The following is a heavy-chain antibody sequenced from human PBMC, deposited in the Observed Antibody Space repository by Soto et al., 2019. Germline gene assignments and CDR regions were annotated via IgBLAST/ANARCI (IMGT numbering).Heavy chain of an antibody. CDR2: TYYRSKWYN. CDR1: GDSVSSNSAA. D-gene: IGHD1-7*01. Sequence: SQTLSLTCAIPGDSVSSNSAAWNWIRQSPSRGLEWLGRTYYRSKWYNDYAVSVKSRITINPDTSKNQFSLQLNSVTPEDTAVYYCAREASNWNYGPYYFDYWGQGTLVTVSS. V-gene: IGHV6-1*01. J-gene: IGHJ4*02. CDR3: AREASNWNYGPYYFDY.